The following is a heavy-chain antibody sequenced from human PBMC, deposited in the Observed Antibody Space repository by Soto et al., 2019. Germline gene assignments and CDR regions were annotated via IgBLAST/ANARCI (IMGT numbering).Heavy chain of an antibody. J-gene: IGHJ4*02. Sequence: ASVKVSCKVSRYTLTELSMHWVRQAPGKGLEWMGGFDPEDGETIYAQKFQGRVTMTEDTSTDTAYMELSSLRSEDTAVYYCATAPGFGEPEFDYWGQGTLVTVSS. CDR2: FDPEDGET. D-gene: IGHD3-10*01. V-gene: IGHV1-24*01. CDR1: RYTLTELS. CDR3: ATAPGFGEPEFDY.